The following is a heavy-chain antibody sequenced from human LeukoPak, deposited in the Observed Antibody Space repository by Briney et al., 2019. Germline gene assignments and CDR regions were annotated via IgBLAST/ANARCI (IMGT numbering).Heavy chain of an antibody. Sequence: GGSLRLSCVASGFTFSNYGMNWVRQAPGKGLEWVSAISGTGGSTYYADSVKGRFTISRDNSKNTLYLQMNSLRAEDTAVYYCAKEANYYDSSGYYPDFDYWGQGTLVTVSS. V-gene: IGHV3-23*01. CDR2: ISGTGGST. J-gene: IGHJ4*02. CDR3: AKEANYYDSSGYYPDFDY. CDR1: GFTFSNYG. D-gene: IGHD3-22*01.